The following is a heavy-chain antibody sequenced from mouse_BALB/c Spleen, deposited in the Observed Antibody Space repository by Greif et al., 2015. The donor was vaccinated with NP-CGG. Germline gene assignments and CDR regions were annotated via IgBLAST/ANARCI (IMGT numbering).Heavy chain of an antibody. CDR3: TRSSSGLRLYAMDY. CDR2: INPSNGGT. D-gene: IGHD2-4*01. J-gene: IGHJ4*01. Sequence: QVQLKESGAELVKPGASVKLSCKASGYTFTSYYMYWVKQRPGQGLEWIGGINPSNGGTNFNEKFKSKATLTVDKSSSTSYMQLSSLTSEDSAVYYCTRSSSGLRLYAMDYCGQGTSLTVSS. CDR1: GYTFTSYY. V-gene: IGHV1S81*02.